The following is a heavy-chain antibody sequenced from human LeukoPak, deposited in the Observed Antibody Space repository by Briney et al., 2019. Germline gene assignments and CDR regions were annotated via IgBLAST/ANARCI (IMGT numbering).Heavy chain of an antibody. V-gene: IGHV1-46*01. CDR1: GYTFTSYY. CDR3: ARFLPDCSSTSCYPVYYYDSSGVDAFDI. CDR2: INPSGGST. Sequence: ASVKVSCKASGYTFTSYYMHWVRQAPGQGLERMGIINPSGGSTSYAQKFQGRVTMTRDTSTSTVYMELSSLRSEDTAVYYCARFLPDCSSTSCYPVYYYDSSGVDAFDIWGQGTMVTVSS. D-gene: IGHD2-2*01. J-gene: IGHJ3*02.